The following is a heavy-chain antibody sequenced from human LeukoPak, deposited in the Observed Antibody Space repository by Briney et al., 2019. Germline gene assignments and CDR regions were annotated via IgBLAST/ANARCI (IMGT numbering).Heavy chain of an antibody. CDR3: ARVEFRYYYYMDV. CDR2: IYYSGST. D-gene: IGHD2-15*01. CDR1: GGSISSSSYY. V-gene: IGHV4-39*07. J-gene: IGHJ6*03. Sequence: SETLSLTCTVSGGSISSSSYYWGWIRQPPGKGLEWIGSIYYSGSTYYNPSLKSRVTISVDTSKNQFSLKLSSVTAADTAVYYCARVEFRYYYYMDVWGKGTTVTVSS.